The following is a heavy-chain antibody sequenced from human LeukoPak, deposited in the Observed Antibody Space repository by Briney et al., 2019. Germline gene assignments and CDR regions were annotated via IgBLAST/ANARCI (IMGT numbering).Heavy chain of an antibody. CDR1: GYSISSGYY. D-gene: IGHD3-10*01. CDR2: IYHSGST. J-gene: IGHJ3*02. V-gene: IGHV4-38-2*02. CDR3: ARFGGI. Sequence: PSETLSLTCTVSGYSISSGYYWGWIRQPPGKGLEWIGSIYHSGSTYYNPSLKSRVTISVDTSKNQFSLKLSSVTAADTAVYYCARFGGIWGQGTMVTVSS.